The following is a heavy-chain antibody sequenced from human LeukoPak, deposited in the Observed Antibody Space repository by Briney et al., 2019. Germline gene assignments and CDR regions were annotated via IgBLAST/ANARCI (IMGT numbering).Heavy chain of an antibody. Sequence: PSQTLSLTCTVSGGSISSGGYYWSWIRQHPGKGLEWIGYIYYSGSTYYNPSLKSRVTISVDTSKNQFSLKLSSLTAADTAVYYCARSGWLQRYFDLWGRGTLVTVSS. D-gene: IGHD5-24*01. J-gene: IGHJ2*01. CDR2: IYYSGST. CDR3: ARSGWLQRYFDL. V-gene: IGHV4-31*03. CDR1: GGSISSGGYY.